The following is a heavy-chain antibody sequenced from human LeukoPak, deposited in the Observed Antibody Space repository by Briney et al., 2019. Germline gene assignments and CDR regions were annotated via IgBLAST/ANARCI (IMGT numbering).Heavy chain of an antibody. CDR2: IYYRGST. D-gene: IGHD2-21*01. CDR1: GCSISSYY. J-gene: IGHJ4*02. CDR3: ARAVGFARTFDY. V-gene: IGHV4-59*01. Sequence: PSETLSLTCTVSGCSISSYYWSWIRQPPGKGLEWIGYIYYRGSTNYNPSLKSRVTISVDTSKNQFSLKLSSVTAADTAVYYCARAVGFARTFDYWGQGTLVTVSS.